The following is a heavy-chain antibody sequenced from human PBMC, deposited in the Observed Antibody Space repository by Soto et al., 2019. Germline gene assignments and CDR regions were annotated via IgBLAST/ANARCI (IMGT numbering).Heavy chain of an antibody. J-gene: IGHJ4*02. V-gene: IGHV1-2*04. CDR3: ARAQNSMTTLWWDY. D-gene: IGHD2-8*02. CDR2: INPNSGGT. Sequence: ASVKVSCKASGYTFTGYYMHWVRQAPGQGLEWMGWINPNSGGTNYAQKFQGWVTMTRDTSISTAYMELSRLRSDDTAVYYCARAQNSMTTLWWDYWGQGTLVTVS. CDR1: GYTFTGYY.